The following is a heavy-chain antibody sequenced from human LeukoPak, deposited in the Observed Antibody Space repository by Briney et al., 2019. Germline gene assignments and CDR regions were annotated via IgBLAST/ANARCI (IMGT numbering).Heavy chain of an antibody. D-gene: IGHD1-26*01. CDR1: GFTFSSYA. CDR3: ARGERGSYGY. J-gene: IGHJ4*02. CDR2: ISSNGGST. V-gene: IGHV3-64*01. Sequence: GGSLRLSCAASGFTFSSYAMHRVRQAPGKGLEYVSAISSNGGSTYYANSVKGRFTISRDNSKNTLYLQMGSLRAEDMAVYYCARGERGSYGYWGQGTLVTVSS.